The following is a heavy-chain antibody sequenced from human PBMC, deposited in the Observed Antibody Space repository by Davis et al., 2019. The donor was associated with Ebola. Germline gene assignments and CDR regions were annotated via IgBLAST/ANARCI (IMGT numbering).Heavy chain of an antibody. CDR2: INPGNGNT. J-gene: IGHJ1*01. Sequence: AASVKVSCKASGYVFTTKVIHWVRQAPGQRPEWMGWINPGNGNTKYSQDFQGRLKISSHTSATTVYMELSRLRSQDSALYYCARDIGIAALRDWGQGTVVSVSS. CDR1: GYVFTTKV. D-gene: IGHD3-16*02. CDR3: ARDIGIAALRD. V-gene: IGHV1-3*01.